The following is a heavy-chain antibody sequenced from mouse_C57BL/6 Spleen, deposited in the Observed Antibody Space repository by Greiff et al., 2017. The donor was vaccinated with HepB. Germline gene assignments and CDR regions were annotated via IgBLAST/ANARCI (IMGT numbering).Heavy chain of an antibody. V-gene: IGHV1-64*01. J-gene: IGHJ4*01. Sequence: VQLQQPGAELVKPGASVKLSCKASGYTFTSYWMHWVKQRPGQGLEWIGMIHPNSGSTNYNEKFKSKATLTVDKSSSTAYMQLSSLTSEDSAVYYCARNYYYGSSYAMDYWGQGTSVTVSS. CDR1: GYTFTSYW. CDR3: ARNYYYGSSYAMDY. D-gene: IGHD1-1*01. CDR2: IHPNSGST.